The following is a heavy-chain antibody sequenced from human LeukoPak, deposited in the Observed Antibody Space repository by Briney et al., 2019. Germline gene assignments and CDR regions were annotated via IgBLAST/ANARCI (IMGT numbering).Heavy chain of an antibody. CDR2: IYTSGST. CDR3: ARDSDYYYYYMDV. CDR1: GGSISSGGYY. Sequence: SETLSLTCTVSGGSISSGGYYWSWIRQPAGKGLEWIGRIYTSGSTNYNPSLKSRVTISVDTSKNQFSLKLSSVTAADTAVYYCARDSDYYYYYMDVWGKGTTVTVSS. V-gene: IGHV4-61*02. J-gene: IGHJ6*03.